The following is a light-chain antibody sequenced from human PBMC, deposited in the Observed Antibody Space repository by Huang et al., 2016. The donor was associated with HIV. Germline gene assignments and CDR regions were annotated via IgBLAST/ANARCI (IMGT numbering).Light chain of an antibody. J-gene: IGKJ2*01. CDR1: QSISIN. Sequence: EMVMTQSTATLSVSPGERATLSCRASQSISINLAWYQKKPGQAPRRLIYGASTLAPGFPARVRGRGSGTEFTLTISSRQSEDFAVYYCQQYNNWPQTFGQGTKLEIK. CDR2: GAS. V-gene: IGKV3-15*01. CDR3: QQYNNWPQT.